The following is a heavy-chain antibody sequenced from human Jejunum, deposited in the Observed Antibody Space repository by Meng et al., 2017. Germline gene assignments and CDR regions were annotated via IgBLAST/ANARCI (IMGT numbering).Heavy chain of an antibody. CDR1: GFTFTNYG. V-gene: IGHV3-74*02. Sequence: VQLVESGGGVVQPGRSLTLSCAASGFTFTNYGFHWVRQAPGKGLEWISRVSTDGTITNYADSVKGRFTISRDNAKDTVFLEMNSLRVEDTAVYYCASDRITDWGQGTLVTVSS. J-gene: IGHJ1*01. CDR2: VSTDGTIT. CDR3: ASDRITD. D-gene: IGHD3-16*01.